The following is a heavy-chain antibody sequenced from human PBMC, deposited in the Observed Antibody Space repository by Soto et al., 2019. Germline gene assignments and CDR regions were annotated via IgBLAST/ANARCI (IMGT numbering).Heavy chain of an antibody. Sequence: PGGSLRLSCAASGFTFSGYAMSWVRQAPGKGLEWVSGISNSADNTYYADPVKGRFTISRDNSKNRLYLQMNSLRAEDTAVYYCAKDFHYSTLLQFFDYWGQGTLVTVSS. CDR1: GFTFSGYA. J-gene: IGHJ4*02. D-gene: IGHD2-2*01. V-gene: IGHV3-23*01. CDR2: ISNSADNT. CDR3: AKDFHYSTLLQFFDY.